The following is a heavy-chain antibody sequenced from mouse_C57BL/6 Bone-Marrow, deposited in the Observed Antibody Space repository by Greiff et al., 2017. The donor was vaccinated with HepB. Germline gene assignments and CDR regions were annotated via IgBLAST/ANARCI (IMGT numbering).Heavy chain of an antibody. D-gene: IGHD1-1*01. CDR1: GFSLTSYG. Sequence: VKVVESGPGLVQPSQSLSITCTVSGFSLTSYGVHWVRQSPGKGLEWLGVIWSGGSTDYNAAFISRLSISKDNSKSQVFFKMNSLQADDTAIYYCARKDYYGSSSWFAYWGQGTLVTVSA. CDR2: IWSGGST. V-gene: IGHV2-2*01. J-gene: IGHJ3*01. CDR3: ARKDYYGSSSWFAY.